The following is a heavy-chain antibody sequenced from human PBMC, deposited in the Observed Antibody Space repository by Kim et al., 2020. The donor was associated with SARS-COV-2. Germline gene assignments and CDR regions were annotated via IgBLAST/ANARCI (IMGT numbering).Heavy chain of an antibody. Sequence: ASVKVSCKASGYTFTSYYMHWVRQAPGQGLEWMGIINPSGGSTSYAQKFQGRVTMTRDTSTSTVYMELSSLRSEDTAVYYCARDQAQGYYDILTGYLNYWGQGTLVTVSS. CDR2: INPSGGST. V-gene: IGHV1-46*01. D-gene: IGHD3-9*01. J-gene: IGHJ4*02. CDR3: ARDQAQGYYDILTGYLNY. CDR1: GYTFTSYY.